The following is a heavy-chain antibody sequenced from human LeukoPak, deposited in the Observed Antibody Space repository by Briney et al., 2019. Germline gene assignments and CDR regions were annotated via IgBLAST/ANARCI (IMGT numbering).Heavy chain of an antibody. CDR3: ARGYYYDSSGYGY. V-gene: IGHV1-69*04. CDR2: IIPILGIA. J-gene: IGHJ4*02. Sequence: SVKVSCKASGYTFTGYYMHWVRQAPGQGLEWMGRIIPILGIANYAQKFQGRVTITADKSTSTAYMELSSLRSEDTAVYYCARGYYYDSSGYGYWGQGTLVTVSS. D-gene: IGHD3-22*01. CDR1: GYTFTGYY.